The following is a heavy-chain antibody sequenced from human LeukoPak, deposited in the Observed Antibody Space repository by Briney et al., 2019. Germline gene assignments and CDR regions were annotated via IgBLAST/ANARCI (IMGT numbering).Heavy chain of an antibody. V-gene: IGHV4-61*02. CDR1: GGSISSGSYY. Sequence: PSQTLSLTCTVSGGSISSGSYYWTWIRQPAGKGLEWIGRVYISGSTNYNPSLKSRVTISVDTSKNHFSLKLSSVTAADTAVYYCARGLEWGDGFDIWGQGTMVTVSP. CDR2: VYISGST. CDR3: ARGLEWGDGFDI. D-gene: IGHD3-3*01. J-gene: IGHJ3*02.